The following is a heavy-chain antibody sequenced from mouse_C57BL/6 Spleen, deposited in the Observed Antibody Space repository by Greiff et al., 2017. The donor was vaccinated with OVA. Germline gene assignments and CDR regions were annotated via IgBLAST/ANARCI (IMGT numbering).Heavy chain of an antibody. Sequence: QVQLQQPGAELVRPGSSVKLSCKASGYTFTSYWMHWVQQRPIQGLEWIGNIDPSDSETHYNQKFTDKATLTVDKSSSTAYMQLSSLTSEDSAVYYCARGDYGNYEYAMDYWGQGTSVTVSS. V-gene: IGHV1-52*01. CDR1: GYTFTSYW. D-gene: IGHD2-1*01. CDR3: ARGDYGNYEYAMDY. J-gene: IGHJ4*01. CDR2: IDPSDSET.